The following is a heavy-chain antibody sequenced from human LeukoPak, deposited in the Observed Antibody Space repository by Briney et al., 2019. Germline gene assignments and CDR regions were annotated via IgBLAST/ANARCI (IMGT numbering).Heavy chain of an antibody. Sequence: PSETLSLTCTVSGGSFSSHYWSWIRQPPGKGLEWIRYISYIGSTNYNPSLKSRVTMSVDTSKNQFSLKLSSVTAADTAVYYCARDPTTVTKGLDIWGQGTMVTVSS. CDR1: GGSFSSHY. CDR3: ARDPTTVTKGLDI. V-gene: IGHV4-59*11. D-gene: IGHD4-17*01. J-gene: IGHJ3*02. CDR2: ISYIGST.